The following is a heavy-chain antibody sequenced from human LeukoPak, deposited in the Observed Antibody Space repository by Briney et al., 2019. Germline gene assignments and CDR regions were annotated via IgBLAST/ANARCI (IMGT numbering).Heavy chain of an antibody. V-gene: IGHV3-23*01. CDR2: ISGSGGST. Sequence: GGSLRLSCAASGFTFSSYAMSWVRQAPGKGLEWVSAISGSGGSTYYADSVKGRFTISRDNSKNTLYLQMNSLRAGDTAVYYCSKLSSGGSPSFDYWGQGTLVTVSS. D-gene: IGHD1-26*01. J-gene: IGHJ4*02. CDR1: GFTFSSYA. CDR3: SKLSSGGSPSFDY.